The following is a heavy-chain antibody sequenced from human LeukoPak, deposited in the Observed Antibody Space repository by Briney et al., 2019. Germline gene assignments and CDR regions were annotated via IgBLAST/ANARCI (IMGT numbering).Heavy chain of an antibody. J-gene: IGHJ4*02. CDR1: GFTFSSYS. V-gene: IGHV3-21*01. D-gene: IGHD6-13*01. CDR3: ARARQQLSPIDY. CDR2: ISSSSSYI. Sequence: PGGSLRLSCAASGFTFSSYSMNWVRQAPGKGLEWVSSISSSSSYIYYADSVKGRFTISRDNAKNSLYLQMNSLRAEDTAVYYRARARQQLSPIDYWGQGTLVTVSS.